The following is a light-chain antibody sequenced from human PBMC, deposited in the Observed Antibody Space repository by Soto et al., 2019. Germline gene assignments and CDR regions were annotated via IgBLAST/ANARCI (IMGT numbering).Light chain of an antibody. V-gene: IGKV3-11*01. CDR1: QSVSSN. J-gene: IGKJ5*01. Sequence: IVSTQSPGTLSLSPGERATLSCRASQSVSSNLAWYQQKPGQAPRLLIYDASNRATGIPARFSGSGSGTDFTLTIGSLEPKDFAVYYCRQRINWPTFGEGTRLEIK. CDR3: RQRINWPT. CDR2: DAS.